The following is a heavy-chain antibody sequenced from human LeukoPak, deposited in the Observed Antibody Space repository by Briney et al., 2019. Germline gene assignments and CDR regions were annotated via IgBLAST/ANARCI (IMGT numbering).Heavy chain of an antibody. V-gene: IGHV4-59*08. CDR1: GGSISSYY. J-gene: IGHJ4*02. Sequence: SETLSLTCTVSGGSISSYYWSWIRQPPGKGLEWIGYIYYSGSTNYNPSLKSRVTISVDTSKDQFSLKLSSVTAADTAVYYCARGYCSGGSCLDYWGQGTLVTVSS. CDR2: IYYSGST. CDR3: ARGYCSGGSCLDY. D-gene: IGHD2-15*01.